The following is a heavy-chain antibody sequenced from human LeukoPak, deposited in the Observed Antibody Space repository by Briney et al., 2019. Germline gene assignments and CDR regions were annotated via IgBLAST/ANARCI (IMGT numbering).Heavy chain of an antibody. V-gene: IGHV1-46*01. D-gene: IGHD3-22*01. CDR3: ARVPFYFDSSGYYFDY. CDR1: GYTFTKYS. Sequence: ASVKVSCKASGYTFTKYSMHWVRQAPRQGLEWMGIINPSGGSASYAQKFQGRVTMTRDTSTSTVYMELSSLRSEDTAVYYCARVPFYFDSSGYYFDYWGQGTLVTVSS. CDR2: INPSGGSA. J-gene: IGHJ4*02.